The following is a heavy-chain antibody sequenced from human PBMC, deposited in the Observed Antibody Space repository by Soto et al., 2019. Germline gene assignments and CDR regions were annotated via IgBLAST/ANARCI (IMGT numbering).Heavy chain of an antibody. V-gene: IGHV4-34*01. CDR2: TNHSGKT. J-gene: IGHJ6*02. CDR1: AGSCSGDY. D-gene: IGHD3-3*01. CDR3: ARDNYDFWSGSYYYYYYGMDV. Sequence: SSETLSLPGSPDAGSCSGDYWSRIRLPPRNRLECLGQTNHSGKTNYNPSLKRLITIPVSTSKNHFSLTLSSVTAADTAVYYCARDNYDFWSGSYYYYYYGMDVWGQGTTVTVSS.